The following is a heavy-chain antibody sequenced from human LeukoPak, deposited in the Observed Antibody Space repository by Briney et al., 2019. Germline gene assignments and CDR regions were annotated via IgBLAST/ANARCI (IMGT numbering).Heavy chain of an antibody. CDR2: INPKNGNT. J-gene: IGHJ5*02. CDR3: ARGPDYTSGWYSWFDP. V-gene: IGHV1-18*04. CDR1: GYTFTSYG. D-gene: IGHD6-19*01. Sequence: ASVKVSCKASGYTFTSYGITWVRQAPGQGLEWMGWINPKNGNTNYVQQLQGRVTMTTDTPTSTVYMELKSLSSDDTAVYYCARGPDYTSGWYSWFDPWGQGTLVTVSS.